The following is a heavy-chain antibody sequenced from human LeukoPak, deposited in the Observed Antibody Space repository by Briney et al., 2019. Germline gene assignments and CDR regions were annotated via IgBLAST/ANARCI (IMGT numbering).Heavy chain of an antibody. D-gene: IGHD3-3*01. CDR2: INSGSSDK. Sequence: GSLRLSCAASGFTFSLYAMNWVRQAPGKGLEWVSYINSGSSDKHYTESVRGRFTISRDNAKKTLYLQMNSLRAEDTAVYYCARDTYEPGLIDFWGQGTLVSVSS. CDR1: GFTFSLYA. CDR3: ARDTYEPGLIDF. V-gene: IGHV3-21*05. J-gene: IGHJ4*02.